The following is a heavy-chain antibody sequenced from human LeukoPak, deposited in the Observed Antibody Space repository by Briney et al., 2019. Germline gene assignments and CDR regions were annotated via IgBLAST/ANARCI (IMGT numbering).Heavy chain of an antibody. Sequence: GGSLRLSCAASGFTFSRYAMHWVRQAPGKGLEWVAVISYDGRNKYYADSVKGGFTISRDNTKNTLYLQRNSLRAAATAVYYCARSQAYCGGDCDTRPHYYYGMDVWGQGITVTVSS. CDR3: ARSQAYCGGDCDTRPHYYYGMDV. V-gene: IGHV3-30*04. D-gene: IGHD2-21*02. CDR1: GFTFSRYA. J-gene: IGHJ6*02. CDR2: ISYDGRNK.